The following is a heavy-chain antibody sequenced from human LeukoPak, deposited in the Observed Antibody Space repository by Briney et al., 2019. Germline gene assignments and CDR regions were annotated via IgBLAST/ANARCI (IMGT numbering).Heavy chain of an antibody. V-gene: IGHV4-39*07. Sequence: SETLSLTCTVSGGSISSSSYYWGWIRQPPGKGLEWIGSIYYSGSTYYNPSLKSRVTISVDTSKNQFSLKLSSVTAADTAVYYCARDPDPSAASSGTDYWGQGTLVTVSS. J-gene: IGHJ4*02. D-gene: IGHD6-13*01. CDR2: IYYSGST. CDR1: GGSISSSSYY. CDR3: ARDPDPSAASSGTDY.